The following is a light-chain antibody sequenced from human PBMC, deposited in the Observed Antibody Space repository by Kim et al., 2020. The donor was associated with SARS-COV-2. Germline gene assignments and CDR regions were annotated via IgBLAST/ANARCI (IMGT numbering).Light chain of an antibody. V-gene: IGLV2-14*03. Sequence: GQSITNTCTGNSSDVGGYNYVSWYQQHPGKAPKLMIYDVSNRPSGVSNRFSGSKSGNTASLTISGLQAEDEADYSCSSFTSSSTLVFGTGTQLTVL. CDR2: DVS. J-gene: IGLJ1*01. CDR3: SSFTSSSTLV. CDR1: SSDVGGYNY.